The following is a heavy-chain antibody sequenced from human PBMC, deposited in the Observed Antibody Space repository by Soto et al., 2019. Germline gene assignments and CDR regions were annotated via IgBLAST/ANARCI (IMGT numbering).Heavy chain of an antibody. CDR2: IYYSGST. Sequence: SETLSLTCTVSGGSISSSSYYWGWIRQPPGKGLEWIGSIYYSGSTYYNPSLKSRVTISVDTSKNQFSLKLSSVTAADTAVYYCAGAYDYIWGSYRIGDYYFDYWGQGTLVTVSS. CDR3: AGAYDYIWGSYRIGDYYFDY. V-gene: IGHV4-39*01. CDR1: GGSISSSSYY. D-gene: IGHD3-16*02. J-gene: IGHJ4*02.